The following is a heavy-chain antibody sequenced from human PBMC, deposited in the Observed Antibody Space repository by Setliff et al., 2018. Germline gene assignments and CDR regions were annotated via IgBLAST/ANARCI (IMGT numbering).Heavy chain of an antibody. Sequence: PSETLSLTCTVSGGSISNYYWSWIRQPAGKGLEWIGRIYTSGSTNYNPSLKSRVTMSVDTSKNQFSLKVNSVTAADTAVYYCARSFSRREKFLLDYWGQGALVTVSS. J-gene: IGHJ4*02. V-gene: IGHV4-4*07. CDR3: ARSFSRREKFLLDY. CDR1: GGSISNYY. CDR2: IYTSGST.